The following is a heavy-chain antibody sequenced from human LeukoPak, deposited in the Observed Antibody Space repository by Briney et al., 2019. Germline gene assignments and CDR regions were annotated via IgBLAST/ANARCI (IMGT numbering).Heavy chain of an antibody. CDR2: INPNSGGT. CDR1: GYTFTDYY. CDR3: ARGPVWFGEPLDY. Sequence: ASVKVSCKASGYTFTDYYMHWVRQAPGQGLEWMGWINPNSGGTNYAQKFQGRVTMTRDTSISTAYMELSRLRSDDTAVYYCARGPVWFGEPLDYWGQGTLVTVSS. V-gene: IGHV1-2*02. J-gene: IGHJ4*02. D-gene: IGHD3-10*01.